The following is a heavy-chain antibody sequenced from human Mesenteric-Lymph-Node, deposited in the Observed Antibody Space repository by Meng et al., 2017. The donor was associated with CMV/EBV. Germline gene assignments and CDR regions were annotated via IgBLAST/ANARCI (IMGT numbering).Heavy chain of an antibody. CDR1: GGSFSGYY. V-gene: IGHV4-34*01. CDR2: INHSGST. J-gene: IGHJ4*02. Sequence: QGGAGLLKASETRSVTCAFYGGSFSGYYWNWIRPSPEKGLEWIGEINHSGSTTYNPSFTSRIIISVDTSTNQISLNMSSVTAADTAVYYCARGSSYDILTGYFDYWGQGALVTVSS. D-gene: IGHD3-9*01. CDR3: ARGSSYDILTGYFDY.